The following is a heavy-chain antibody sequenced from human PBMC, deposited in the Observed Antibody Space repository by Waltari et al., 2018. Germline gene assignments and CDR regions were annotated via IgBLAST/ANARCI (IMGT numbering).Heavy chain of an antibody. CDR1: GGSFSGYY. Sequence: QVQLQQWGAGLLKPSETLSLTCAVYGGSFSGYYWSWIRQPPGKGLEWIGEINHSGSTNYNPSLRSRVTISVDTSKNQFSLKLSSVTAADTAVYYCARGGLAAAVPFDYWGQGTLVTVSS. CDR3: ARGGLAAAVPFDY. V-gene: IGHV4-34*01. D-gene: IGHD6-13*01. J-gene: IGHJ4*02. CDR2: INHSGST.